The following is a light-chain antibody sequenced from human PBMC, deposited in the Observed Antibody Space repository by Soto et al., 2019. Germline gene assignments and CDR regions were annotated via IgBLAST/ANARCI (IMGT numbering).Light chain of an antibody. Sequence: QSVRTQPPSVSGAPGQRVTISCTGSSSNIGAGYDVHWYQQLPGTAPKLLIYANTNRPSGVPGRFSGSKSGTSASLAITGLQAEDEADYYCQSYDSSLSGYVFGTGTKATVL. CDR3: QSYDSSLSGYV. CDR1: SSNIGAGYD. CDR2: ANT. V-gene: IGLV1-40*01. J-gene: IGLJ1*01.